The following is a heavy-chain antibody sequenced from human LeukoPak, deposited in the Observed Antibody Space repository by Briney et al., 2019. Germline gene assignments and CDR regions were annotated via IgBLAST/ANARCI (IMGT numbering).Heavy chain of an antibody. CDR1: GFIFSNDA. J-gene: IGHJ4*02. Sequence: GRSLRLSCAASGFIFSNDAMHWVRQAPGKGLEWVAVISYDGSNKYYADSVKGRFTISRDNSKNTLYLQMNSLRAEDTAVYYCAKVSFDYWGQGTLVTVSS. CDR3: AKVSFDY. CDR2: ISYDGSNK. V-gene: IGHV3-30*18.